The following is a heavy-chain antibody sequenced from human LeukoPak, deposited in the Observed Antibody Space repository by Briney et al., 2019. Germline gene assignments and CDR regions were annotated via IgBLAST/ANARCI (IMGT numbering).Heavy chain of an antibody. CDR2: ISSTSAYI. V-gene: IGHV3-21*01. J-gene: IGHJ5*02. CDR1: GFALNSYS. Sequence: GGSLRLSCAASGFALNSYSFTWVRQAPGKGLEWVAHISSTSAYIYYADSVKGRFTISRSNPDNVVYLQMNSLDAEDTAVYYCARQYSSGWFGRGGGFDPWGQGTLVTVSS. D-gene: IGHD6-19*01. CDR3: ARQYSSGWFGRGGGFDP.